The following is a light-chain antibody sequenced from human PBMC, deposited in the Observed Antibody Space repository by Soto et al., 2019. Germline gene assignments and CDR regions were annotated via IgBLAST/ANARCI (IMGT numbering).Light chain of an antibody. CDR1: RYVDRSY. CDR3: KQYCSSRT. J-gene: IGKJ1*01. V-gene: IGKV3-20*01. Sequence: ENVLTQSPGTLSLFPGERATLSCRASRYVDRSYLAWYQQKPGQAPRLLIYSASSRATGIPDRFGGSASGTEFTLTISRLEPEDFAVYYCKQYCSSRTLGQGTKVDIK. CDR2: SAS.